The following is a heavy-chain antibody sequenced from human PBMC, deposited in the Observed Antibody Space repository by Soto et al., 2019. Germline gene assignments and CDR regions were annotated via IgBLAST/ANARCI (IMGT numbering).Heavy chain of an antibody. CDR1: GGSISSSSYY. Sequence: SETLSLTCTVSGGSISSSSYYWGWIRQPPGKGLEWIGSIYYSGSTYYNPSLKSRVTISVDTSKNQFSLKLSSVTAADTAVYYCARAYGGDRLFDYWGQGTLVTVSS. CDR3: ARAYGGDRLFDY. D-gene: IGHD2-21*01. V-gene: IGHV4-39*07. CDR2: IYYSGST. J-gene: IGHJ4*02.